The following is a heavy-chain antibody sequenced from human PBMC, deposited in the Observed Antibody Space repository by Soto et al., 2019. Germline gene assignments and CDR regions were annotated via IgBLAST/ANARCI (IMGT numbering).Heavy chain of an antibody. V-gene: IGHV3-23*01. CDR3: AKGLSIAAAGTFDY. CDR1: GFTFASYA. Sequence: PGGSLRLSCAAYGFTFASYAMSWVRQAPGKGLEWVSGISGSGGNTYNADSVKGRFTISRDNSKNTLYLDMISLRAEDTAVYYCAKGLSIAAAGTFDYWGQGTLVTVSS. J-gene: IGHJ4*02. CDR2: ISGSGGNT. D-gene: IGHD6-13*01.